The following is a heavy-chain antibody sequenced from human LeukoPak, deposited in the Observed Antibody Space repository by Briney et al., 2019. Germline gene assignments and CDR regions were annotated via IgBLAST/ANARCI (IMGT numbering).Heavy chain of an antibody. V-gene: IGHV4-4*02. D-gene: IGHD3-3*01. CDR2: IHHSGNT. CDR3: ARGTSYYDFWSGYIDYYMDV. CDR1: GGSISRSNW. J-gene: IGHJ6*03. Sequence: SETLSLTCIVSGGSISRSNWWSWVRQSPEKGLEWIGEIHHSGNTNYNPSLKSRVTLSVDKSKNQFSLKLSSVTAADTAVYYCARGTSYYDFWSGYIDYYMDVWGKGTTVTVSS.